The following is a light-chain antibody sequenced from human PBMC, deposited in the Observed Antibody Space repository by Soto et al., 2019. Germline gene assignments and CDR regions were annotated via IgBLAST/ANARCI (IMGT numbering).Light chain of an antibody. J-gene: IGKJ1*01. CDR2: GAS. Sequence: EIVMTQSPATLSVSPGERATLSCRASQNISSNLAWYQQKPGQAPRVLIDGASTRATGIPARFSGSGSGTEFTLTFSSLQSEDFAVYYCQQYNNWLWTFGQGTKVEI. CDR1: QNISSN. CDR3: QQYNNWLWT. V-gene: IGKV3-15*01.